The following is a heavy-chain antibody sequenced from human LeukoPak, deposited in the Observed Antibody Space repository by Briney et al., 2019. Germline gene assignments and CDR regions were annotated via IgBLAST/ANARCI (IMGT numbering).Heavy chain of an antibody. V-gene: IGHV3-30*02. J-gene: IGHJ4*02. CDR3: AKEIWPTVTTPGHTHFDY. D-gene: IGHD4-17*01. CDR2: IRYDGRNK. Sequence: GGSLRLSCGASGFTFSSFGMHWVCQAPGKGLEWVAFIRYDGRNKYYADSVKGRFTISRDNSKNTLCLQMNSLRAEDTAVYYCAKEIWPTVTTPGHTHFDYWGQGTLVTVSS. CDR1: GFTFSSFG.